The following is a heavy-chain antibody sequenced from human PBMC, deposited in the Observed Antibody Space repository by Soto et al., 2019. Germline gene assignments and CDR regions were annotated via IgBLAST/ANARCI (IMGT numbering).Heavy chain of an antibody. CDR3: ASQKEYSSGWNDY. Sequence: QLQLQESGPGLVKPSETLSLTCSVSGGSISSSSYYWGWIRQPPGKGLEWIGSIYYSGSTYYNPSRKSRVTISVDTSKNQFSLKLTSVTAADTAVFYCASQKEYSSGWNDYWGQGTLVTVSS. CDR2: IYYSGST. V-gene: IGHV4-39*01. D-gene: IGHD6-19*01. J-gene: IGHJ4*02. CDR1: GGSISSSSYY.